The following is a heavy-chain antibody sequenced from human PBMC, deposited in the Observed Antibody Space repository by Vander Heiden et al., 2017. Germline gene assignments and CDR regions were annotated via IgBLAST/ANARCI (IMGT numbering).Heavy chain of an antibody. Sequence: ELQLVESGGGLVQPGGSLRLSCAASGFPFSRYWMSWVRQAPGKGLEWVANIKQDGSEKYYVDAVKGRFTISRDNAKNSLYLQMNSLRAEDTAVYYCARESVDIVATIALDYWGQGTLVTVSS. CDR1: GFPFSRYW. J-gene: IGHJ4*02. CDR3: ARESVDIVATIALDY. V-gene: IGHV3-7*03. D-gene: IGHD5-12*01. CDR2: IKQDGSEK.